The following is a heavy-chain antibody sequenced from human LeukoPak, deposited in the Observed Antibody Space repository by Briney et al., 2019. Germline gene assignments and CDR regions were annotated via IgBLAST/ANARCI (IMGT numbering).Heavy chain of an antibody. Sequence: ASVKVSCKASGYTFTSYYMHWVRQAPGQGLEWMGIINPSSGSTSYAQKFQGRVTMTRDTSTSTVYMELSSLRSEDTAVYYCARGRAAAAGTLYFQHWGQGTLVTVSS. J-gene: IGHJ1*01. CDR3: ARGRAAAAGTLYFQH. CDR2: INPSSGST. D-gene: IGHD6-13*01. CDR1: GYTFTSYY. V-gene: IGHV1-46*01.